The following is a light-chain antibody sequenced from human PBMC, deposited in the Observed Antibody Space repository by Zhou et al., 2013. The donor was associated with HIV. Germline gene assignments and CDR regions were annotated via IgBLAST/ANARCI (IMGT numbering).Light chain of an antibody. CDR1: QGFNSA. V-gene: IGKV1-13*02. Sequence: AIQLTQSPSSLSASVGDRVTITCRASQGFNSALAWYQQKPGKPPKVLIYGVSNLESGVPSRFSGSGSGTDFTLTISSLQPEDFGTYYCQQFNSDPLFTFGPGTKVDI. J-gene: IGKJ3*01. CDR2: GVS. CDR3: QQFNSDPLFT.